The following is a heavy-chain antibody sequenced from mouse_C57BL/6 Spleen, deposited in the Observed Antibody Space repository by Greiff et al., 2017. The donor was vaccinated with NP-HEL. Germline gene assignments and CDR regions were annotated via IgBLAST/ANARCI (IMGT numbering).Heavy chain of an antibody. CDR1: GFTFSSYG. Sequence: EVQGVESGGDLVKPGGSLKLSCAASGFTFSSYGMSWVRQTPDKRLEWVATISSGGSYTYYPDSVKGRITISRDNAKNTLYLQMSSLMSEDTAMYYCARRGTGTGYFYVWGTGTTVTVSS. J-gene: IGHJ1*03. V-gene: IGHV5-6*01. CDR2: ISSGGSYT. CDR3: ARRGTGTGYFYV. D-gene: IGHD4-1*01.